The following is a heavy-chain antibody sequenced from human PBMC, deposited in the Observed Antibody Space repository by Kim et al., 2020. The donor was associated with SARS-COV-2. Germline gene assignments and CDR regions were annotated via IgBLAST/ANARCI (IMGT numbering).Heavy chain of an antibody. V-gene: IGHV1-46*01. CDR3: ARDISMVRGVISILPPADAFDI. CDR2: INPSGGST. Sequence: ASVKVSCKASGYTFTSYYMHWVRQAPGQGLEWMGIINPSGGSTSYAQKFQGRVTMTRDTSTSTVYMELSSLRSEDTAVYYCARDISMVRGVISILPPADAFDIWGQGTMVTISS. D-gene: IGHD3-10*01. J-gene: IGHJ3*02. CDR1: GYTFTSYY.